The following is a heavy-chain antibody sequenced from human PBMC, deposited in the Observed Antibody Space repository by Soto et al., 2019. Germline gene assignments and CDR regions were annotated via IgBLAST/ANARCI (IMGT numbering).Heavy chain of an antibody. CDR2: ISYDGNTK. CDR3: ANQIATGH. Sequence: QVQLVESGGGVVQPGRSLRLSCEASGFTFSNYGMHWVRKAPGKGLEWVAVISYDGNTKYYSASVKGRFTISRDNSKNTLYRQLNSLRSEDTAVYYCANQIATGHWGRGTLVTVSA. CDR1: GFTFSNYG. J-gene: IGHJ4*02. D-gene: IGHD3-22*01. V-gene: IGHV3-30*18.